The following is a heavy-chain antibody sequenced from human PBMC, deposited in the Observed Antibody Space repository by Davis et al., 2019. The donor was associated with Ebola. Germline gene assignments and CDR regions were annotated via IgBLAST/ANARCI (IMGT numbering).Heavy chain of an antibody. Sequence: GGSLRLSCAASALTFDDYRRSWSLQAPGKGLEWVSYSSNSGSSIDYADSVKCRFTIPRDNAKNFLYLQMNSLSAEDTAVYFCARDQRISILGVAVYYYYGMDVWGQGTTVTVSS. CDR1: ALTFDDYR. CDR2: SSNSGSSI. D-gene: IGHD3-3*01. J-gene: IGHJ6*02. CDR3: ARDQRISILGVAVYYYYGMDV. V-gene: IGHV3-11*01.